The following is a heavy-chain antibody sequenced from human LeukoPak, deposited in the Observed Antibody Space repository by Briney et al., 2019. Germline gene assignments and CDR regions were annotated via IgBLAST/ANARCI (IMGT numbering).Heavy chain of an antibody. J-gene: IGHJ4*02. CDR3: ARDWGGVYSSTELDY. Sequence: SVKVSCKASGGTFSSYAISWVRQAPGLGLEWMGGIIPIFGTANYAQKFQGRVTITADESTSTAYMELSSLRSEDTAVYYCARDWGGVYSSTELDYWGQGTLVTVSS. D-gene: IGHD6-13*01. CDR1: GGTFSSYA. CDR2: IIPIFGTA. V-gene: IGHV1-69*13.